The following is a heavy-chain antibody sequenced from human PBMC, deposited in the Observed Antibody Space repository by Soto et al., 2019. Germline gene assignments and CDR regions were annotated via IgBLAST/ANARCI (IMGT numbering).Heavy chain of an antibody. D-gene: IGHD6-13*01. Sequence: SVKVSCTASGDTFSIYTISWVRQAPGQGLEWMGRVIPIFDITSYTQRFQGRVTITADKSTTTVYMELSSLRSEDTAVYYCARDRDNSNWPNFDFWGQGTLVTVSS. V-gene: IGHV1-69*02. CDR1: GDTFSIYT. J-gene: IGHJ4*02. CDR2: VIPIFDIT. CDR3: ARDRDNSNWPNFDF.